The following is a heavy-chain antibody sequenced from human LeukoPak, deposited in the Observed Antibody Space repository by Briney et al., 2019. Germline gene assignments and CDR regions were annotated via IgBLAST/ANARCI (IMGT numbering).Heavy chain of an antibody. J-gene: IGHJ4*02. CDR3: ARSKWLRLIYFDY. CDR1: GGSFSGYY. D-gene: IGHD5-12*01. CDR2: INHSGST. Sequence: SETLSLTCAVYGGSFSGYYWSWIRQPPGKGLEWIGEINHSGSTNYNPSLKSRVTISVDTSKNQFSLKLSSVTAADTAVYYCARSKWLRLIYFDYWGQGTLVTVSS. V-gene: IGHV4-34*01.